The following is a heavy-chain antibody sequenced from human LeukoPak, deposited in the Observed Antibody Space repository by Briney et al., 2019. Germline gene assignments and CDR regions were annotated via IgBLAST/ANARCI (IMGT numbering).Heavy chain of an antibody. CDR1: GFSFSRYA. Sequence: GGSLRLSCAASGFSFSRYAMHWVRQAPGKGLEGVAIIWYDGSNEDYVDSVKGRFTISRANAKNILYLEMNSLRADDTAVYYCARVDTAMGSLDYWGQGILVTVSS. V-gene: IGHV3-33*01. D-gene: IGHD5-18*01. CDR3: ARVDTAMGSLDY. J-gene: IGHJ4*02. CDR2: IWYDGSNE.